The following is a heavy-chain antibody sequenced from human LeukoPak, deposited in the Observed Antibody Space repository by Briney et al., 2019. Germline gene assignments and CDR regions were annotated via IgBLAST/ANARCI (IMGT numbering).Heavy chain of an antibody. Sequence: PGRSLRLSCTASGFTFGNYAMTWVRQAPGKGLEWVGFIRSTPYGGTTEYAASVKGRFTISRDDSKSIAYLQMNSLKTEDTAVYYRTRDRYCSGGSCYSGDYWGQGTLVTVSS. CDR1: GFTFGNYA. V-gene: IGHV3-49*04. CDR2: IRSTPYGGTT. J-gene: IGHJ4*02. CDR3: TRDRYCSGGSCYSGDY. D-gene: IGHD2-15*01.